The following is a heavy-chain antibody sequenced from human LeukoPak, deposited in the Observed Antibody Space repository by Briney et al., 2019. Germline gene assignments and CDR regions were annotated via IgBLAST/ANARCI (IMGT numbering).Heavy chain of an antibody. V-gene: IGHV3-11*01. CDR2: ISSSGSTI. CDR3: ARDQCGGDCYPRGAFDI. J-gene: IGHJ3*02. D-gene: IGHD2-21*02. Sequence: PGGSLRLSCAASGFTFSDYYMSWIRQAPGKGLEWVSYISSSGSTIYYADPVKGRFTISRDNAKNSLYLQMNSLRAEDTAVYYCARDQCGGDCYPRGAFDIWGQGTMVTVSS. CDR1: GFTFSDYY.